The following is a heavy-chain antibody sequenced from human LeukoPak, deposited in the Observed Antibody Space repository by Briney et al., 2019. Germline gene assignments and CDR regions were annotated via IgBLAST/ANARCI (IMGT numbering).Heavy chain of an antibody. CDR3: ASRHGDYAPLRGAFDI. CDR2: IYSGAST. CDR1: GFTVSSNY. D-gene: IGHD4-17*01. Sequence: QPGGSLRLSWAASGFTVSSNYMSWVRQAPGKGLEGVAVIYSGASTYYADSEKGRFSISRDNSKNTLYLQMNSLRAEDTAVYYCASRHGDYAPLRGAFDIWGQGAMVTVSS. V-gene: IGHV3-53*01. J-gene: IGHJ3*02.